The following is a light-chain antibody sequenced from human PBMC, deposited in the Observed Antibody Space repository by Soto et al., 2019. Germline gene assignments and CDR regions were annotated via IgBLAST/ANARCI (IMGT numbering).Light chain of an antibody. CDR1: SSDVGGYNY. CDR2: DVT. V-gene: IGLV2-11*01. CDR3: CSYAGSHTWV. Sequence: QSVLTQPRSVSGSPGQSVTISCTGTSSDVGGYNYVSWYQQHPGKAPELMIYDVTKRPSGVPDRFSGSKSGNTASLTISGLQAEDEADYYCCSYAGSHTWVFGGGTQLTVL. J-gene: IGLJ3*02.